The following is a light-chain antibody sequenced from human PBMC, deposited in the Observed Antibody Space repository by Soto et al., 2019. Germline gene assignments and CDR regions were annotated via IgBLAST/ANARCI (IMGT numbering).Light chain of an antibody. CDR3: SSYTSSSTDVV. V-gene: IGLV2-14*01. CDR1: SSDVGGYNY. Sequence: QSALTQPASVSGSPGQSITISCTGTSSDVGGYNYVSWYQQHPGKAPKLMIYDVSNRPSGVSNRFSVSKSGNTASLTISGLQAEDEVDYYCSSYTSSSTDVVFGGGTKLTVL. CDR2: DVS. J-gene: IGLJ2*01.